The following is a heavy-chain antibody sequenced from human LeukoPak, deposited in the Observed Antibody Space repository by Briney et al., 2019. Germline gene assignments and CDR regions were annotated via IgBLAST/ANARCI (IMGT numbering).Heavy chain of an antibody. J-gene: IGHJ4*02. CDR1: GFTVSSNY. CDR3: ARAIAAAGTPLFDY. Sequence: GGSLRLSCAASGFTVSSNYMSWVRQAPGKGLEWVSVIYSGGSTYYADSVKGRFTISRDNSKNTLYLQMNSLRAEDTAVYYCARAIAAAGTPLFDYWGQGTLVTVS. D-gene: IGHD6-13*01. V-gene: IGHV3-66*01. CDR2: IYSGGST.